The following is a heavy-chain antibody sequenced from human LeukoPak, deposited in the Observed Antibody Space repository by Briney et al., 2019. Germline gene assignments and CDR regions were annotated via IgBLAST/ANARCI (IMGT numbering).Heavy chain of an antibody. Sequence: SETLSLTCTVSGGSISSSSYYWGWIRQPPGKGLEWIGSIYYSGSTYYNPSLKSRVTISVDTSKNQFSLKLSSVTAADTAVYYCARETLYCSGGSCYPINDYWGQGTLVTVSS. J-gene: IGHJ4*02. V-gene: IGHV4-39*07. D-gene: IGHD2-15*01. CDR2: IYYSGST. CDR1: GGSISSSSYY. CDR3: ARETLYCSGGSCYPINDY.